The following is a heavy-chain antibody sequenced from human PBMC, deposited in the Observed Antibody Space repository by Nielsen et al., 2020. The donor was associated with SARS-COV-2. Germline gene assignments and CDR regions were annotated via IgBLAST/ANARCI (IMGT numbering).Heavy chain of an antibody. V-gene: IGHV3-23*01. J-gene: IGHJ4*02. CDR2: ISGSGGST. CDR3: ARGRVGAFDY. D-gene: IGHD1-26*01. CDR1: GFTFSSYS. Sequence: GESLKISCAASGFTFSSYSMSWVRQAPGKGLEWVSAISGSGGSTYYADSVKGRFTISRDNSKNTLYLQMNSLRAEDTAVYYCARGRVGAFDYWGQGTLVTVSS.